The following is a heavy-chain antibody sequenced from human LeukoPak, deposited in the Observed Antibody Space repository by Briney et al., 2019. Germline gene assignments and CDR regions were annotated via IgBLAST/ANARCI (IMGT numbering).Heavy chain of an antibody. J-gene: IGHJ5*02. Sequence: PGGSLRLSCAASGFTFTNYAMHWVRQAPGKGLEWVSGISNGGGSTYYADSVKGRFTISRDNSKHTVYLQMDSLRDEDTAVYYCAKAPDSSGPANWFDPWGQGTPVTVSS. V-gene: IGHV3-23*01. CDR2: ISNGGGST. D-gene: IGHD6-19*01. CDR1: GFTFTNYA. CDR3: AKAPDSSGPANWFDP.